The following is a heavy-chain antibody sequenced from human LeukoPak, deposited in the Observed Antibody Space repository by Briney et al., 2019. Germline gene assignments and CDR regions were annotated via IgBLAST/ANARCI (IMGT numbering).Heavy chain of an antibody. J-gene: IGHJ4*02. CDR1: GYTFTSYY. CDR2: INPSGGST. D-gene: IGHD3-10*01. V-gene: IGHV1-46*01. CDR3: ARDDPAFYYGSGSYYNMGDY. Sequence: ASVKVSCKASGYTFTSYYMHWVRQAPGQGLEWMGIINPSGGSTSYAQKFQGRVTMTRDTSTSTVYMELSSLRSDDTAVYYCARDDPAFYYGSGSYYNMGDYWGQGTLVTVSS.